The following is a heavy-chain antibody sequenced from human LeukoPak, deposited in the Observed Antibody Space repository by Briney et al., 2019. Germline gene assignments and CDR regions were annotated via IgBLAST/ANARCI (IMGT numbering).Heavy chain of an antibody. CDR1: GFTLSGDY. D-gene: IGHD2-15*01. J-gene: IGHJ4*02. CDR3: ARAIQFGGYFDY. V-gene: IGHV3-53*01. CDR2: IFGAGTT. Sequence: GGSLRLSCAASGFTLSGDYMSWVRQAPGKGLEWVSVIFGAGTTYYADSVKGRFTISRDNSKNTLFLQMNSLRAEDTAVYYCARAIQFGGYFDYWGQGTLVTVST.